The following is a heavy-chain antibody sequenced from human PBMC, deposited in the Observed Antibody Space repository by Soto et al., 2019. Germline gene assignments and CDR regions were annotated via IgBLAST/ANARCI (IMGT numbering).Heavy chain of an antibody. D-gene: IGHD6-13*01. V-gene: IGHV5-10-1*01. CDR2: IGPSDSYT. Sequence: GESLKISCKGSGYSFTSYWISWVRQMPGKGLEWMGRIGPSDSYTNYSPSFQGHVAISADKSISTAYLQWSSLKASDTAMYYCASSSSWPPGYYYYGMDVWGQGTTVTVSS. CDR1: GYSFTSYW. J-gene: IGHJ6*01. CDR3: ASSSSWPPGYYYYGMDV.